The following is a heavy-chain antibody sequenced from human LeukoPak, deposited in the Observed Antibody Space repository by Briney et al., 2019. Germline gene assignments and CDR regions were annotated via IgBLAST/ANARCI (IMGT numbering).Heavy chain of an antibody. D-gene: IGHD6-13*01. CDR2: IYYSGRT. CDR1: GGSISSYY. Sequence: PSETLSLTCSVSGGSISSYYWSWLRQPPGRGLEWIGYIYYSGRTSYNPSLKSRVTISVDTSQNQFSLRLSSVTAADTAVYYCARGRYVTTRGGAAAGFLDCWGQGTLVTVSS. V-gene: IGHV4-59*12. J-gene: IGHJ4*02. CDR3: ARGRYVTTRGGAAAGFLDC.